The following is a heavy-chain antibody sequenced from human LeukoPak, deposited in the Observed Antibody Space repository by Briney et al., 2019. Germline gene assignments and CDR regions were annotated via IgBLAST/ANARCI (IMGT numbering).Heavy chain of an antibody. J-gene: IGHJ6*02. CDR3: ARDLYCSGGSCYGDYYYGMDV. Sequence: ASVKVSCKASGYTFTGYYMHWVRQAPGQGLEWMGWINPNSGGTNYTQKFQGWVTMTRDTSISTAYMELSRLRSDDTAVYYCARDLYCSGGSCYGDYYYGMDVWGQGTTVTVSS. CDR2: INPNSGGT. V-gene: IGHV1-2*04. D-gene: IGHD2-15*01. CDR1: GYTFTGYY.